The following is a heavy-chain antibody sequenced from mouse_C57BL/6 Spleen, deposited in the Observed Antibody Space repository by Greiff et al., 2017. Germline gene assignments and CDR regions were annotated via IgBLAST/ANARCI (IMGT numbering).Heavy chain of an antibody. CDR3: ARNFDY. V-gene: IGHV1-76*01. CDR2: IYPGSGNT. Sequence: QVPLQPSWSSLFLPFSSFHLSFNSSCYTFTYYYINWVKQRPGQGLEWISRIYPGSGNTYYNEKFKGKATLTAEKSSSTAYMQLSSLTSEDSAVYFCARNFDYWGQGTTLTVSS. J-gene: IGHJ2*01. CDR1: CYTFTYYY.